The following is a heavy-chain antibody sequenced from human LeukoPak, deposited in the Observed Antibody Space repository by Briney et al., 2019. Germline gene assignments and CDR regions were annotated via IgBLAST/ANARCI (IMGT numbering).Heavy chain of an antibody. J-gene: IGHJ4*02. D-gene: IGHD3-10*01. CDR2: ISGSGGST. V-gene: IGHV3-23*01. CDR3: AKRYYGSGSYPAFDY. CDR1: GFTFSSYA. Sequence: PGRSLRLSCAASGFTFSSYAMSWVRQAPGKGLEWVSAISGSGGSTYYADSVKGRFTISRDNSKNTLYLQMNSLRAEDTAVYYCAKRYYGSGSYPAFDYWGQGTLVTVSS.